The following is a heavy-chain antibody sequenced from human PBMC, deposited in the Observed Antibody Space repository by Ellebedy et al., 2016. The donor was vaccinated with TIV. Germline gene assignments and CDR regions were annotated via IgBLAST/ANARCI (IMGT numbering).Heavy chain of an antibody. D-gene: IGHD2-15*01. J-gene: IGHJ4*02. V-gene: IGHV4-59*08. CDR3: ASLRGGNFDY. CDR1: GTSISSYY. CDR2: ILYSGDT. Sequence: SETLSLTCTVSGTSISSYYWAWIRQPPGKRLEWIGYILYSGDTNSIPSLESRLTISVDTSKNQFSLKLKSVTAADTAVYYCASLRGGNFDYWGQGTLVTVSS.